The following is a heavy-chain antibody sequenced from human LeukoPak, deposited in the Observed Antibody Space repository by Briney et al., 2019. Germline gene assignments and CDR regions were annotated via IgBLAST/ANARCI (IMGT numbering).Heavy chain of an antibody. V-gene: IGHV3-49*04. CDR1: GFTFGDYA. CDR3: TRGANSFDY. Sequence: GGSLRLSCTASGFTFGDYAMSWVRQAPGKGLEWVGFIRSKAYGGTTEYAASVKGRFTISRDDSKSIAYLQMNSLKTEDIAVYYCTRGANSFDYWGQGTLVTVSS. CDR2: IRSKAYGGTT. J-gene: IGHJ4*02.